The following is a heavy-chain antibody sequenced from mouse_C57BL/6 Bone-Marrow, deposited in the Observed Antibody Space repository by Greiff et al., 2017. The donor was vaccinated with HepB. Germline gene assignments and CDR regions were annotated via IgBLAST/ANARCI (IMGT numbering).Heavy chain of an antibody. Sequence: QVQLQQPGAELVMPGASVKLSCKASGYTFTSYWMHWVKQRPGQGLEWIGEIDPSDSYTNYNQKFKGKSTLTVDKSSSTAYMQLSSLTSEDSAVYYCARPITTVVAPYAMDYWGQGTSVPVSS. CDR3: ARPITTVVAPYAMDY. V-gene: IGHV1-69*01. CDR1: GYTFTSYW. D-gene: IGHD1-1*01. CDR2: IDPSDSYT. J-gene: IGHJ4*01.